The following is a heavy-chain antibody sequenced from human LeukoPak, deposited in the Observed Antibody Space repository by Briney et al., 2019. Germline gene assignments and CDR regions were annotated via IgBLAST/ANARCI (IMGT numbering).Heavy chain of an antibody. D-gene: IGHD2-2*01. CDR1: GFTLSSYS. J-gene: IGHJ3*02. CDR2: ISSSSSYI. CDR3: AREPGSFLPAAANDAFDI. V-gene: IGHV3-21*01. Sequence: GRSLRLSCAASGFTLSSYSMNWVRQAPGKGLEWVSSISSSSSYIYYADSVKGRFTISRDNAKNSLYLQMNSLRAEDTAVYYCAREPGSFLPAAANDAFDIWGQGTMVTVSS.